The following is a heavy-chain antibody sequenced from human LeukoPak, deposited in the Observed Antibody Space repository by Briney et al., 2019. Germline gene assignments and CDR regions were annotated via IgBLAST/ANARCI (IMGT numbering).Heavy chain of an antibody. CDR1: GFTVSSNY. V-gene: IGHV3-21*01. Sequence: GGSLRLSCAASGFTVSSNYMSWVRQAPGKGLEWVSSISSSSSYIYYADSVKGRFTISRDNAKNSLYLQMNSLRAEDTAVYYCARVGVRYSSSATFDYWGQGTLVTVSS. D-gene: IGHD6-6*01. CDR2: ISSSSSYI. CDR3: ARVGVRYSSSATFDY. J-gene: IGHJ4*02.